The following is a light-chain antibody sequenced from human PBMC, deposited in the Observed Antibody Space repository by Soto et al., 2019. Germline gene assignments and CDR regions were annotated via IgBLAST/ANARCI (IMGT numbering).Light chain of an antibody. CDR3: CSYAGRSTHVV. J-gene: IGLJ2*01. CDR2: EGS. V-gene: IGLV2-23*01. CDR1: SSDVGSYNL. Sequence: QSALTQPASVSGSPGQSITISCTGTSSDVGSYNLVSWYQQHPGKAPKLMIYEGSKRPSGVSHRFSGSKSGNTGHLTLSGLPAEGEADYYRCSYAGRSTHVVFGGGTPLP.